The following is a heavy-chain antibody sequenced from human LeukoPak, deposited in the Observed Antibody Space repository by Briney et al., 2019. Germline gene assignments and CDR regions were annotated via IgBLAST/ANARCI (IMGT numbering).Heavy chain of an antibody. CDR2: ISSSSSYI. J-gene: IGHJ4*02. Sequence: GGSLRLSCAASGFTFSSYSMNWVRQAPGKGLEWVSSISSSSSYIYYADSVKGRFTISRDNAKNSLYPQMNSLRAEDTAVYYCARDGPSGVAHEFDYWGQGSLVTVSS. CDR1: GFTFSSYS. CDR3: ARDGPSGVAHEFDY. D-gene: IGHD2-15*01. V-gene: IGHV3-21*01.